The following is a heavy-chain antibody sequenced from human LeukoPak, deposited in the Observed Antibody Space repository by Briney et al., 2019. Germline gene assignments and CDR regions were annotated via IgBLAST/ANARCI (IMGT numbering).Heavy chain of an antibody. CDR2: INHSGST. V-gene: IGHV4-34*01. CDR1: GGSFSGYY. Sequence: PSETLSLTCAVYGGSFSGYYWSWIRQPPGKGLEWIGEINHSGSTNYNPSLKSRVTISVDTSKNQFSLKLNSVTAADTAVYYCARDWSGGVAGYWDYWGQGTLVTVSS. CDR3: ARDWSGGVAGYWDY. J-gene: IGHJ4*02. D-gene: IGHD3-16*01.